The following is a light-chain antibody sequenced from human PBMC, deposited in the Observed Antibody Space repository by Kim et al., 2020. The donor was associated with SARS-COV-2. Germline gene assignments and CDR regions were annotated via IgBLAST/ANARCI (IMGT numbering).Light chain of an antibody. Sequence: LSPGECATLSCKASQSVSSYLAWYQQKPGQAPRLLIYDASSRAPGIPARFSGRGSVTDFTLTISSLEPEDFAIYYCQHRGNWPPTFGQGTRLEIK. CDR3: QHRGNWPPT. J-gene: IGKJ5*01. CDR2: DAS. CDR1: QSVSSY. V-gene: IGKV3-11*01.